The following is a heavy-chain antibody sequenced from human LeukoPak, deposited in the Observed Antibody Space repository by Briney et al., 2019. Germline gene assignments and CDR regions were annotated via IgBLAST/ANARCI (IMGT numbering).Heavy chain of an antibody. CDR3: AVSSTYCSGGSCYSDY. CDR1: GGTFSSYA. D-gene: IGHD2-15*01. CDR2: IIPIFGTA. J-gene: IGHJ4*02. Sequence: HRASVKVSCKASGGTFSSYAISWVRQAPGQGLEWMGGIIPIFGTANYAQESQGRVTITTDESMSTAYMELSSLRSEDTAVYYCAVSSTYCSGGSCYSDYWGQGTLVTVSS. V-gene: IGHV1-69*05.